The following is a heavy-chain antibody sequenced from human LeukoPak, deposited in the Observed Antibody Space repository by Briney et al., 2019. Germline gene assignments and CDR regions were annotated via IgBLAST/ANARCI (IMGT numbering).Heavy chain of an antibody. D-gene: IGHD5-24*01. V-gene: IGHV4-59*08. CDR3: ARLEEMPTIASAFDI. J-gene: IGHJ3*02. CDR1: GGSISTYS. Sequence: ASETLSLTCTVSGGSISTYSWSWIRQPPGKGLEWIGYIFSSGSTNSNPSLKSRVTISVDTSKNHLSLKLSSVTAADTAVYYCARLEEMPTIASAFDIWGQGTVVTVSS. CDR2: IFSSGST.